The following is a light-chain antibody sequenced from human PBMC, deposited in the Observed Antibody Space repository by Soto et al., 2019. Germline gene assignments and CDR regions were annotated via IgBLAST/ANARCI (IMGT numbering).Light chain of an antibody. CDR2: DVS. V-gene: IGLV2-14*01. Sequence: HSVLTQPASVSGSPGQSITISCTGTSSDVGGYNYVSWYQQHPGKAPKLMIYDVSNRPSGVSNRFSGSKSGNTASLTISGLQAEDEADYYCSSYTSNSPYVVFGGGTQLTVL. J-gene: IGLJ2*01. CDR3: SSYTSNSPYVV. CDR1: SSDVGGYNY.